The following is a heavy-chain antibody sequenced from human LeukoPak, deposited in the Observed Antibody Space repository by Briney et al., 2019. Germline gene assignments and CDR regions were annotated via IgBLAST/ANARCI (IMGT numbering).Heavy chain of an antibody. CDR2: ISGSGGST. J-gene: IGHJ4*02. CDR3: AKGSMARGAPNEY. V-gene: IGHV3-23*01. CDR1: GFTFSNYA. D-gene: IGHD3-10*01. Sequence: PGGCLRLSCAASGFTFSNYAMSWVRQAPGKGLEWVSAISGSGGSTYYADSVKGRFTISRDNSKNTLYLQMNSLRAADTAVYYCAKGSMARGAPNEYWGQGTLVTVSS.